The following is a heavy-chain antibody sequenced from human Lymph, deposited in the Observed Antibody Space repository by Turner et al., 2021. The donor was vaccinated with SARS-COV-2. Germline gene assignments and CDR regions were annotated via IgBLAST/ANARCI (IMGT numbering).Heavy chain of an antibody. CDR3: ARDLGTYGMDV. J-gene: IGHJ6*02. V-gene: IGHV3-53*02. CDR1: GIIVRRNY. CDR2: IYSGGTT. Sequence: EVQLVETGGGLIQHGGSLRLSCAASGIIVRRNYMNWVRQAPGKGLEWVSVIYSGGTTYYADSVKGRFTISRDNSKNTLYLQMNSLRVEDTAVYYCARDLGTYGMDVWGQGTTVTVSS. D-gene: IGHD6-13*01.